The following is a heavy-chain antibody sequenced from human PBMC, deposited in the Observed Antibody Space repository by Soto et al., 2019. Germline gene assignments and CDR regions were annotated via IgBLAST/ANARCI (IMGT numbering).Heavy chain of an antibody. CDR2: IYPGDSDT. V-gene: IGHV5-51*01. J-gene: IGHJ6*02. CDR3: ARLDDSSGYYSDYYYGMDV. D-gene: IGHD3-22*01. CDR1: GYSFTSYW. Sequence: GESLKISCKGSGYSFTSYWIGWVRQMPGKVLEWMGIIYPGDSDTRYSPSFQGQVTISADKSISAAYLQWSSLKASDTAMYYCARLDDSSGYYSDYYYGMDVWGQGXTVTVYS.